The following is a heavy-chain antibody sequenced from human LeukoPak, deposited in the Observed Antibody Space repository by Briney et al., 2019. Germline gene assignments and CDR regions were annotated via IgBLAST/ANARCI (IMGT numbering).Heavy chain of an antibody. J-gene: IGHJ5*02. Sequence: SETLSLTCTVSGDSINDYYWSWIRQPPGERPEWIGYVYFSGSTNYNPSLKSRVTISVDTSKNQFSLKLSSVTAADTAVYYCARDGLWFGELLSPWGQGTLVTVSS. CDR1: GDSINDYY. D-gene: IGHD3-10*01. CDR2: VYFSGST. V-gene: IGHV4-59*12. CDR3: ARDGLWFGELLSP.